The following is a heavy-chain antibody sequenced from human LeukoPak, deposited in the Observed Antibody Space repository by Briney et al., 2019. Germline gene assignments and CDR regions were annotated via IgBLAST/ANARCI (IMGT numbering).Heavy chain of an antibody. J-gene: IGHJ3*01. CDR1: GGSISGGGYS. D-gene: IGHD2/OR15-2a*01. CDR3: ARSGYFFSFDF. Sequence: SETLSLTCAVSGGSISGGGYSWSWIRQSPGKGLEWIGYIYQSGSTYYNPSLKSRVTISVDRSKNQFSLKLSSLTAADTAVYYCARSGYFFSFDFWGQGTMVTVSS. V-gene: IGHV4-30-2*06. CDR2: IYQSGST.